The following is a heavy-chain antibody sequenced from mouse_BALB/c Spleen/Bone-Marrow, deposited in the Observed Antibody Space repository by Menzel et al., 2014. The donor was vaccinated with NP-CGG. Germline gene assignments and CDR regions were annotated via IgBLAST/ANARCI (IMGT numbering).Heavy chain of an antibody. J-gene: IGHJ2*01. CDR1: GYSFTGYN. CDR3: AIFSITTVVKGY. V-gene: IGHV1-39*01. Sequence: EVQLQQSGPELEKPGASVKISCKASGYSFTGYNMNWVKQSNGKSLEWIGNIDPYCGGTSYNQKFKGKATLTVDKSSSTAYMQLKSLTSEDSAVYYCAIFSITTVVKGYWGQGTTLTVSS. CDR2: IDPYCGGT. D-gene: IGHD1-1*01.